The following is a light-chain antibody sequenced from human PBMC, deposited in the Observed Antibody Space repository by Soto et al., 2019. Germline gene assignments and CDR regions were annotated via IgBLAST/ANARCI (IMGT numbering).Light chain of an antibody. CDR2: EGS. V-gene: IGLV2-23*01. CDR1: SSDVGSYNL. CDR3: CSYAGSSTFHVV. Sequence: QSALTQPASVSGSPGQSITISCTGTSSDVGSYNLVSWYQQHPGKAPKLMIYEGSKRPSGVSNRFSGSKSGNTASLTISGLQAEDDADYYCCSYAGSSTFHVVFGGGTKVTVL. J-gene: IGLJ2*01.